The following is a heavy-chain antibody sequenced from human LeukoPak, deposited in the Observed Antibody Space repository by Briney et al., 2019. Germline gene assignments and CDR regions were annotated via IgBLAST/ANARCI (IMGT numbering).Heavy chain of an antibody. CDR2: IFHSGST. CDR1: GASISNSNW. J-gene: IGHJ4*02. CDR3: ARQRVADTYYFDY. D-gene: IGHD6-19*01. V-gene: IGHV4-4*02. Sequence: SETLSLTCAVAGASISNSNWWTWVRQPPGKGLEWIGEIFHSGSTNYKPSLKSRVTISVDTSKNQFSLKLSSVTAADTAVYYCARQRVADTYYFDYWGQGTLVTVSS.